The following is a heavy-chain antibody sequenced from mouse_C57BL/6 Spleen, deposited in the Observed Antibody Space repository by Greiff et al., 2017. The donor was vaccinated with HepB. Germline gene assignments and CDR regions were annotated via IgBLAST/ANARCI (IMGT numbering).Heavy chain of an antibody. CDR3: ARGGYNDYPYFDY. Sequence: EVQLQQSGPELVKPGASVKISCKASGYTFTDYYMNLVKQSHGKSLEWIGDINPNNGGTSYNQKFKGNATLTVDKSSSTAYMELRSLTSEDSAVYYCARGGYNDYPYFDYWGQGTTLTVSS. V-gene: IGHV1-26*01. D-gene: IGHD2-4*01. CDR1: GYTFTDYY. CDR2: INPNNGGT. J-gene: IGHJ2*01.